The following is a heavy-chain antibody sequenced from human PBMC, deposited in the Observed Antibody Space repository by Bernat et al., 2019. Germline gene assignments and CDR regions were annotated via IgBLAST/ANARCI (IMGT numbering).Heavy chain of an antibody. D-gene: IGHD6-19*01. V-gene: IGHV3-33*01. CDR1: GFTFSSYG. CDR3: EREAGRVKDYFDY. CDR2: IWYDGSNK. J-gene: IGHJ4*02. Sequence: QVQLVESGGGVVQPGRSLRLSCAASGFTFSSYGMHWVRQAPGKGLEWVAVIWYDGSNKYYADSVKGRFTISRDNSKNTLYLQMNSLRAEDTAVYYCEREAGRVKDYFDYWGQGTLVTVSS.